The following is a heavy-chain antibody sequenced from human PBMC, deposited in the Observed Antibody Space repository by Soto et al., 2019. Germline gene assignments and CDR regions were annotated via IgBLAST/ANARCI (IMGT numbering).Heavy chain of an antibody. CDR1: GGTFNTYT. V-gene: IGHV1-69*02. CDR3: SIGSWSAETFDV. D-gene: IGHD2-2*01. J-gene: IGHJ3*01. CDR2: IIPMLTVT. Sequence: QVHLIQSGAEVKKPGSSVKVSCKAAGGTFNTYTLIWVRQAPGHGLEWMERIIPMLTVTNSAQKFQGRLTLTADKSTGTAFMELTSLRSDDTAVYYCSIGSWSAETFDVWGQGTMVTVSS.